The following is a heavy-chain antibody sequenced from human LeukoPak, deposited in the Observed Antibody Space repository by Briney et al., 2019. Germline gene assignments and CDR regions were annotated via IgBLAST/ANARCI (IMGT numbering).Heavy chain of an antibody. CDR1: GFTFSSYA. CDR2: ISSNGGST. J-gene: IGHJ4*02. V-gene: IGHV3-64*01. Sequence: GGSLRLSCAASGFTFSSYAMHWVRQAPGKGLEYVSAISSNGGSTYYANSVKGRFAISRDNSKNTLYLQMGSLRAEDMAVYYCARDRGYSGYDGPVVTRGFTYWGQGTLVTVSS. D-gene: IGHD5-12*01. CDR3: ARDRGYSGYDGPVVTRGFTY.